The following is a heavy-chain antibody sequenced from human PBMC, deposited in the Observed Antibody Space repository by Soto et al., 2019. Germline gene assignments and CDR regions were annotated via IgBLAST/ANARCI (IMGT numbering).Heavy chain of an antibody. J-gene: IGHJ4*02. Sequence: EVQLLESGGGLVQPGGSLRLSCAASGFTFSSYAMSWVRQAPGKGLEWVSAISGSGGSTYYADSVKGRFTISRDNSKNTLYLQMNSLIAEDTAVYYCAKDPFYDILTGYYMWFDYWGQGTLVTVSS. D-gene: IGHD3-9*01. CDR1: GFTFSSYA. CDR3: AKDPFYDILTGYYMWFDY. V-gene: IGHV3-23*01. CDR2: ISGSGGST.